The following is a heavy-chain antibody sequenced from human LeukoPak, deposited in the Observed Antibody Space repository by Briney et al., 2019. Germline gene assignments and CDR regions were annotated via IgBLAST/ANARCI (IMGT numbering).Heavy chain of an antibody. D-gene: IGHD1-26*01. J-gene: IGHJ3*02. V-gene: IGHV4-39*01. CDR3: ASYKVIVGATLVPYAFDI. CDR2: IHYSGST. Sequence: SETLSLTCTVSGGSISSSSYYWGWIRQPPGKGLEWIGSIHYSGSTYYNPSLKSRVTISVNTSKNQFSLKLSSVTAANTAVYYCASYKVIVGATLVPYAFDIWGQGTMVTVSS. CDR1: GGSISSSSYY.